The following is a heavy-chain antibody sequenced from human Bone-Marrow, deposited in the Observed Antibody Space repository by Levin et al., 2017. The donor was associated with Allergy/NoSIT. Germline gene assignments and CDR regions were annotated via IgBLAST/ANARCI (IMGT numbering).Heavy chain of an antibody. CDR1: GDSVSSNSAA. CDR3: ARVGGSGRSFDY. D-gene: IGHD3-3*01. J-gene: IGHJ4*02. V-gene: IGHV6-1*01. Sequence: PSETLSLTCAISGDSVSSNSAAWNWIRQSPSRGLEWLGRTYYRSKWYNDYAVSVKSRITINSDTSKNQFSLQLNSVTPEDTALYYCARVGGSGRSFDYWGQGTLVTVSS. CDR2: TYYRSKWYN.